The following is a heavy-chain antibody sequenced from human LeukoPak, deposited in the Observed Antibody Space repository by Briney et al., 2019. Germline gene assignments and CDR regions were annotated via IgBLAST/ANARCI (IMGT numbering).Heavy chain of an antibody. CDR2: INPNSGGT. V-gene: IGHV1-2*02. D-gene: IGHD2-2*01. CDR1: GYTFTGYY. Sequence: ASVKVSCNASGYTFTGYYMHWVRQAPGQGLEWMGWINPNSGGTNYAQKFQGRVTMTRDTSISTAYMELSRLRSDDTAVYYCASSVVPAANYFDYWGQGTLVTVSS. J-gene: IGHJ4*02. CDR3: ASSVVPAANYFDY.